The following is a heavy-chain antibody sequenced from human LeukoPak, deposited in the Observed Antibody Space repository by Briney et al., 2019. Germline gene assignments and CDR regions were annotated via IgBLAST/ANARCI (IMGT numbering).Heavy chain of an antibody. CDR1: GGSISSYY. CDR2: IYYSGST. J-gene: IGHJ3*02. V-gene: IGHV4-59*01. Sequence: PSGTLSLTCTVSGGSISSYYWSWIRQPPGKGLEWIGYIYYSGSTNYNPSLKSRVTISVDTSKNQFSLKLSSVTAAGTAVYYCARQDSLDAFDIWGQGTMVTVSS. D-gene: IGHD5-18*01. CDR3: ARQDSLDAFDI.